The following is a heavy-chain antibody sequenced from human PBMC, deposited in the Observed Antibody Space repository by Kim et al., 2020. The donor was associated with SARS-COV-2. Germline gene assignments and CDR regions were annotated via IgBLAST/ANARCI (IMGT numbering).Heavy chain of an antibody. V-gene: IGHV3-74*01. J-gene: IGHJ6*02. CDR2: ISNDGGVT. Sequence: GGSLRLSCAASGFRSSNYYVNWVRQRPGKGLEWVSRISNDGGVTPYADSVRGRFTMSRDSAENTVYLQMDSLSAKDTTVYFCARGIFRDGFDVWGQGTTVSVSS. CDR3: ARGIFRDGFDV. D-gene: IGHD2-15*01. CDR1: GFRSSNYY.